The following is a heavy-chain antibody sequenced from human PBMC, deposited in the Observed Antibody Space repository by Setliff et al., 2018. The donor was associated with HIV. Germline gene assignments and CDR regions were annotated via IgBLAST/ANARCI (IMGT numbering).Heavy chain of an antibody. V-gene: IGHV4-39*01. CDR2: IYYTGST. J-gene: IGHJ5*02. Sequence: SETLSLTCTVSGGSISSSSDYWGWIRQPPGKGLEWIGYIYYTGSTFSNPSLKSRVTISGDTTRSQFSLKLDSVTAADTALYYCARLRAAGTVHYFDPWGQGTQVTVSS. D-gene: IGHD6-13*01. CDR3: ARLRAAGTVHYFDP. CDR1: GGSISSSSDY.